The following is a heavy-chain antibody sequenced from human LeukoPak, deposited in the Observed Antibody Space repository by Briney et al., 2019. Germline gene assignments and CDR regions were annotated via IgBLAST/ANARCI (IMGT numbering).Heavy chain of an antibody. CDR3: AREVGIRGHFDY. J-gene: IGHJ4*02. CDR2: INPSGGNT. D-gene: IGHD1-26*01. V-gene: IGHV1-46*01. Sequence: ASVKVSCKASGYIFTSFYMHWVRQAPGLGLEWMGIINPSGGNTGYTQRFQGRVTMTRDTSTSTLYMELSSLRYEDTAVYYCAREVGIRGHFDYWGRGTLVTVSS. CDR1: GYIFTSFY.